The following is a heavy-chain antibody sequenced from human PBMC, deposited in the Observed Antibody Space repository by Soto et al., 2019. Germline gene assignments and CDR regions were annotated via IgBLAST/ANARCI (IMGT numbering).Heavy chain of an antibody. Sequence: SETLSLTCTVSGGSISSSSYYWGWIRQPPGKGLEWIGSIYYSGSTYYNPSLKSRVTISVDTSKNQFSLKLSSVTAADTAVYYCARQTYYYDSSVYYRGPWGQGTLVTVSS. CDR1: GGSISSSSYY. V-gene: IGHV4-39*01. CDR2: IYYSGST. D-gene: IGHD3-22*01. J-gene: IGHJ5*02. CDR3: ARQTYYYDSSVYYRGP.